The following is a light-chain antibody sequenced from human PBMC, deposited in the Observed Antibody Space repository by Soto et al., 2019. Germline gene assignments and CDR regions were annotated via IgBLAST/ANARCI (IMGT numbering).Light chain of an antibody. J-gene: IGKJ5*01. CDR3: QQSYSTVT. CDR2: AAS. Sequence: IQMTQAPSSLSASVGDRVTITCRASQSISSYLNWYQQKPGKAPKLLIYAASSLQSGVPSRFSVSGSGTDFTLTISSMKPEDFATYDCQQSYSTVTFGQGTRLEIK. V-gene: IGKV1-39*01. CDR1: QSISSY.